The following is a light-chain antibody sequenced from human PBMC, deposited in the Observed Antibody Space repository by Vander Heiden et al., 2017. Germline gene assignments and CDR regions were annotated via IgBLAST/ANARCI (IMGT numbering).Light chain of an antibody. V-gene: IGLV1-51*01. CDR1: TSNIEGNS. CDR3: GTWDSSLSVVV. CDR2: DND. Sequence: QSVLTQPPSVSAASGQRVTISCSGSTSNIEGNSVSWNQQVPGTVPKLLIYDNDKRPSGIPDRFSGSKSATSATLVITGLQTGDEANYYCGTWDSSLSVVVFGGETRLTVL. J-gene: IGLJ2*01.